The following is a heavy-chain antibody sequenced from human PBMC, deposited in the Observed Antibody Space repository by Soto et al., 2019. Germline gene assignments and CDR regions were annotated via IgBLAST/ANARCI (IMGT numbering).Heavy chain of an antibody. CDR3: ARDVEGATTGWYFDL. CDR2: IIPIFGTA. V-gene: IGHV1-69*12. Sequence: QVQLVQSGAEVKKPGSSVKVSCKASGGTFSSYAISWVRQAPGQGLEWMGGIIPIFGTANYAQKFQGRVTIXXDXSRXTAYMELSSLRSEDTAVYYCARDVEGATTGWYFDLWGRGTLVTVSS. D-gene: IGHD1-26*01. CDR1: GGTFSSYA. J-gene: IGHJ2*01.